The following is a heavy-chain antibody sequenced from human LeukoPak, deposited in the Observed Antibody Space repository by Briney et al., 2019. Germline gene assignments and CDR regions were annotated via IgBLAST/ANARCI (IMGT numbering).Heavy chain of an antibody. Sequence: SQTLSLPCTVSGGSISSGRYYWSWIRQPPGKCLKWSGYIYYSGTTYHNPSLKSRLTISVDTSKNQFSLKLSSVTAADTAVFFFKQKTAYEIDAFDIWGQGTMVTVSS. J-gene: IGHJ3*02. CDR1: GGSISSGRYY. CDR3: KQKTAYEIDAFDI. D-gene: IGHD2-21*01. V-gene: IGHV4-30-4*01. CDR2: IYYSGTT.